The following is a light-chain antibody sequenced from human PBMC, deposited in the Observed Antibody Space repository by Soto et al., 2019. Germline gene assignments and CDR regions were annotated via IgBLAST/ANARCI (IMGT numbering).Light chain of an antibody. CDR1: QSISPW. V-gene: IGKV1-5*03. CDR2: KAS. Sequence: DIQMTQSPSTLSASVGDRVTITCRASQSISPWLAWYQQKPGKAPKLLIYKASSLQSGVQSRFSGSGSGTEFILTISSLQPDDFATYYCQQYINRWTFGQGTKVEIK. CDR3: QQYINRWT. J-gene: IGKJ1*01.